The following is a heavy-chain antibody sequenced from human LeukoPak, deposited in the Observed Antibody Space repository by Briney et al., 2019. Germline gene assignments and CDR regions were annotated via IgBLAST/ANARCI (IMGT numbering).Heavy chain of an antibody. Sequence: ASVKVSCKASGYTFTGYYMHWVRQAPGQGLEWMGWINPNSGGTNYAQKFQGRVTMTRDTSISTAYMELSRLRSDDTAVYYCARDGSGSSITYYYYYYMDVWGKGTTVTDSS. V-gene: IGHV1-2*02. CDR2: INPNSGGT. D-gene: IGHD3-10*01. J-gene: IGHJ6*03. CDR1: GYTFTGYY. CDR3: ARDGSGSSITYYYYYYMDV.